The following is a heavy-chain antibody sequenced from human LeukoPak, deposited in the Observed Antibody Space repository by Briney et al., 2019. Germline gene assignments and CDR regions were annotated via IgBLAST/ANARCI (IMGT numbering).Heavy chain of an antibody. D-gene: IGHD3-3*01. Sequence: GGSLRLSCAASGFTFSSYAMSWVRQAPGKGLEWVSAISGSGGSTYYADSVKGRFTISGDNSKNTLYLQMNSLRAEDTAVYYCAKDLGYYDFWSGYYYGMDVWGQGTTVTVSS. CDR3: AKDLGYYDFWSGYYYGMDV. J-gene: IGHJ6*02. V-gene: IGHV3-23*01. CDR1: GFTFSSYA. CDR2: ISGSGGST.